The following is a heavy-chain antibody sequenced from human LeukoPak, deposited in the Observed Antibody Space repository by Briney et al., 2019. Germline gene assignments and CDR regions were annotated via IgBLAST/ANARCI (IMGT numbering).Heavy chain of an antibody. CDR2: LYHSGIT. D-gene: IGHD3-10*01. CDR3: ARLTPGKNWFDP. CDR1: GYSINSAYY. J-gene: IGHJ5*02. Sequence: SETLSLTCAVSGYSINSAYYWGWIRQPPGKGLEWIARLYHSGITYYNSSLKCRATISVDTSKNQFSLKLNSVTAADTSVYYCARLTPGKNWFDPWGHGTLVTVSS. V-gene: IGHV4-38-2*01.